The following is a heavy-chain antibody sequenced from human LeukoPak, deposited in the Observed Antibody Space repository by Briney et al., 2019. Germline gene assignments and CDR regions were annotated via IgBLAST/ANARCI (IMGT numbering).Heavy chain of an antibody. D-gene: IGHD6-6*01. Sequence: PSETLSLTCTVSGGSISSGGYYWSWIRQHPGKGLQWIGYIYYSGSTYYNPSLKSRITISIDTSKNQFSLKLSSVTAADTAVYYCALESSSSGYWGQGTLVTVSP. CDR2: IYYSGST. J-gene: IGHJ4*02. V-gene: IGHV4-31*03. CDR1: GGSISSGGYY. CDR3: ALESSSSGY.